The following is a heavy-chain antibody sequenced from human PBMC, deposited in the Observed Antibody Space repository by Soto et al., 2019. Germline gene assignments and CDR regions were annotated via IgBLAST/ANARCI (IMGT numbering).Heavy chain of an antibody. Sequence: ASVKVSCKASGYTFTSYDINWLRQATGQGLEWMGWMNPNSGNTGYAQKFQGRVTMTRNTSISTAYMELSSLRSEDTAVYYCARGLAYYDYVWGSYRQWYYYYGMDVWGQGTTVTVSS. D-gene: IGHD3-16*02. CDR2: MNPNSGNT. CDR1: GYTFTSYD. V-gene: IGHV1-8*01. J-gene: IGHJ6*02. CDR3: ARGLAYYDYVWGSYRQWYYYYGMDV.